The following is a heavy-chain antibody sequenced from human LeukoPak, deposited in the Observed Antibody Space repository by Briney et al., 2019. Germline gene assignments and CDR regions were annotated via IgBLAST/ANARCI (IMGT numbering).Heavy chain of an antibody. CDR2: IKQDGSEE. Sequence: GGSLRLSCAASGFTFSSYWMNWARQAPGTGLEWVANIKQDGSEEYYVDSVRGRLTISRDNAKNSLYLQMNSLRAEDTAVYYCARVQLGGSWFFDLWGRGTLVTVSS. D-gene: IGHD5-12*01. CDR1: GFTFSSYW. J-gene: IGHJ2*01. CDR3: ARVQLGGSWFFDL. V-gene: IGHV3-7*03.